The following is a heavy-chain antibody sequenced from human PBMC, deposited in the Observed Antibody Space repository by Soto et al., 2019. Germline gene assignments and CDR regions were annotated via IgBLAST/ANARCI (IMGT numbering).Heavy chain of an antibody. Sequence: GESRRLCCAAAGCTISGYAMSCVRQTPGKGLEWVSAISGSGGSTYYADSVKGRFTISRDNSKNTLYLQMNSLRAEDTAVYYCAKEGYSGYERHYWGQGTLVTVSS. J-gene: IGHJ4*02. D-gene: IGHD5-12*01. CDR1: GCTISGYA. V-gene: IGHV3-23*01. CDR2: ISGSGGST. CDR3: AKEGYSGYERHY.